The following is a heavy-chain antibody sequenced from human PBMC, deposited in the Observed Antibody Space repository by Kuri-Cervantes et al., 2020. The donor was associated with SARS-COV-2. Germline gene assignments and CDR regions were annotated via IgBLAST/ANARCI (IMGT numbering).Heavy chain of an antibody. CDR3: ARDLDYNRYYYYYCMDV. Sequence: GGSLRLSCAASGFTFSSYGMHWVRQAPGKGLEWVAVISYDGSNKYYADSVKGRFTISRGNAKNSLYLQMNSLRAEDTALYYCARDLDYNRYYYYYCMDVWGQGTTVTVSS. CDR1: GFTFSSYG. CDR2: ISYDGSNK. D-gene: IGHD4-11*01. J-gene: IGHJ6*02. V-gene: IGHV3-30*03.